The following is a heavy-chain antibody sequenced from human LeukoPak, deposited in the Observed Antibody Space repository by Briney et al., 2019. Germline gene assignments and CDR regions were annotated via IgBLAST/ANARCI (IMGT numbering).Heavy chain of an antibody. CDR1: GGSISSSSYY. Sequence: SETLSLTRTVSGGSISSSSYYWGWIRQPPGKGLEWIGSIYYSGSTYYNPSLKSRVTISVDTSKNQFSLKLSSVTAADTAVYYCARHGGGQWLVLGENYFDYWGQGTLVTVSS. J-gene: IGHJ4*02. CDR3: ARHGGGQWLVLGENYFDY. CDR2: IYYSGST. V-gene: IGHV4-39*01. D-gene: IGHD6-19*01.